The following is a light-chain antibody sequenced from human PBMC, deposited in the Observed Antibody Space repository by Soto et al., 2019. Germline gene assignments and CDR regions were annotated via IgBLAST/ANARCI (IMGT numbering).Light chain of an antibody. CDR1: QTITLNY. J-gene: IGKJ3*01. Sequence: EIVLTQSPGTLSLSPGERATLSCRASQTITLNYLAWYQQKPGQAPRLLIYGVSTMATGIPDKFSGSGSGTDFTLTISRLEPEDFEVYYCQQYGSSPFTFGPGSKVDIK. CDR2: GVS. CDR3: QQYGSSPFT. V-gene: IGKV3-20*01.